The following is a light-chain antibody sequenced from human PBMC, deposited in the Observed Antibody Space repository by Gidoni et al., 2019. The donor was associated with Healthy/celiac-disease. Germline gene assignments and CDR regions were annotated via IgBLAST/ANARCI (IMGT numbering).Light chain of an antibody. CDR2: AAS. V-gene: IGKV1-39*01. Sequence: DIQITQSPSSLSASVGDRVSITCRASQSISSYLTWYQQKPGKAPKLLIYAASSLQSGVPSRFSGSGSGTDFTRTISSLQPEDFATYYCQQSYSTPLTFGPGTKVDIK. J-gene: IGKJ3*01. CDR1: QSISSY. CDR3: QQSYSTPLT.